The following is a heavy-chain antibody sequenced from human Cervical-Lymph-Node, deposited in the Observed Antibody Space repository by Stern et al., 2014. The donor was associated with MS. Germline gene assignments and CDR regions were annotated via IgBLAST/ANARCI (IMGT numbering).Heavy chain of an antibody. CDR2: IDPNSGGT. Sequence: QLVQSGAEVNKPGASVKVSCKASGYSFTAYYMHLVRQAPGQGLEWMGWIDPNSGGTKSAQNFQGRVTMTRDTSISTFYMELSGLTSDDTAVFYCARERHSMDVWGQGTTVNVSS. V-gene: IGHV1-2*02. CDR3: ARERHSMDV. J-gene: IGHJ6*02. CDR1: GYSFTAYY.